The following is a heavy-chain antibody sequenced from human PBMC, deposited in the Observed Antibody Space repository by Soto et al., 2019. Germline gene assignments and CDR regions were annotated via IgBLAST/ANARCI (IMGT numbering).Heavy chain of an antibody. CDR3: AKDHARLRILVGIDY. D-gene: IGHD2-8*02. V-gene: IGHV3-30*18. J-gene: IGHJ4*02. CDR2: ISYDGGNK. Sequence: GGSLRLSCAASGFTFSSYGMHWVRQAPGKGLEWVAVISYDGGNKYYVDSVKGRFTISRDNSKNTLYLQMNSLRAEDTAVYYCAKDHARLRILVGIDYWGQGTLVTVSS. CDR1: GFTFSSYG.